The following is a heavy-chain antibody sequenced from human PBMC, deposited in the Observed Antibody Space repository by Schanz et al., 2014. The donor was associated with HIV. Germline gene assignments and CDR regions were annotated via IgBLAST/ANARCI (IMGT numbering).Heavy chain of an antibody. CDR3: ANEGLTGFIDY. CDR1: GGAFSSYA. J-gene: IGHJ4*02. D-gene: IGHD6-25*01. CDR2: ISAYNGNT. V-gene: IGHV1-18*01. Sequence: QVQLVQSGAEVKKPGSSVKVSCKASGGAFSSYAISWVRQAPGQGLEWMGGISAYNGNTNYVQKFQGRVTMTTDTSTSTAYMELRSLRSDDTAVYYCANEGLTGFIDYWGQGTLVTVSS.